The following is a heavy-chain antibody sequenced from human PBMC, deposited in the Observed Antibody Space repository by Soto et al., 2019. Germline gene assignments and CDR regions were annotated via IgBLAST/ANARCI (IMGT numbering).Heavy chain of an antibody. CDR1: GGSVSNGMFY. D-gene: IGHD2-21*01. Sequence: NPSETLSLTCTVSGGSVSNGMFYWSWIRQSPGKGLEWLGSVYFTGTTNYNPSFKSRVTMSVDTSRNQFSLRLTSLTAADTAVYYCARYLNYSDCGHLFYFDYWGQGTLVTVSS. CDR2: VYFTGTT. CDR3: ARYLNYSDCGHLFYFDY. V-gene: IGHV4-61*01. J-gene: IGHJ4*02.